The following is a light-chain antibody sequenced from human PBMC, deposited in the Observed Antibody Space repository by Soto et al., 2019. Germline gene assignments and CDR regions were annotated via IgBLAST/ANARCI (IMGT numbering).Light chain of an antibody. CDR2: DTN. CDR1: TGAVTGDHY. Sequence: QAVVTQEPSVTVSPGGTVILTCGSSTGAVTGDHYPYWFQQKPGQAPRILIYDTNNKNSWTPGRFSGSLLGGKAALTLSGAHPVDEADYYRFRTYCGLQVFGGGTKLTVL. V-gene: IGLV7-46*01. J-gene: IGLJ3*02. CDR3: FRTYCGLQV.